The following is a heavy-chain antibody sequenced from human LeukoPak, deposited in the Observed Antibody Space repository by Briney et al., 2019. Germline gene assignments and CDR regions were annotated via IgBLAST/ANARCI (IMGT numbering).Heavy chain of an antibody. J-gene: IGHJ3*02. CDR1: GFTFSSYS. CDR3: ASGYSSGSDAFDI. V-gene: IGHV3-21*01. Sequence: PGGSLRLSCAASGFTFSSYSMNWVRQAPGKGLEWVSSISSSSSYIYYADSVKGRFTISRDNAKNSLYLQMNSLRAEDTAVYYCASGYSSGSDAFDIWGQGIMVTVSS. D-gene: IGHD6-19*01. CDR2: ISSSSSYI.